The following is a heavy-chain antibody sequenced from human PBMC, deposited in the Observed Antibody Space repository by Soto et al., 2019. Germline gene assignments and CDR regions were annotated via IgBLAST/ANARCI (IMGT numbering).Heavy chain of an antibody. CDR2: ISWDGGST. CDR3: EKDIRVATIGGYYYYGMDV. CDR1: GFTFDDYT. V-gene: IGHV3-43*01. J-gene: IGHJ6*02. Sequence: GGSLRLSCAASGFTFDDYTMHWVRQAPGKGLEWVSLISWDGGSTYYADSVKGRFTISRDNSKNSLYLQMNSLRTEDTALYYCEKDIRVATIGGYYYYGMDVWGQGTTVTVS. D-gene: IGHD5-12*01.